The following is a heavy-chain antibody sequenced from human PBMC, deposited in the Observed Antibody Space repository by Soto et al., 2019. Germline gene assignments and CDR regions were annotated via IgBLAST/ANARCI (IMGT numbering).Heavy chain of an antibody. D-gene: IGHD3-10*01. CDR2: ISYDGSNK. Sequence: QVQLVESGGGVVQPGRSLRLSCAASGFTFSSYGMHWVRQAPGKGLEWVAVISYDGSNKYYADSVKGRFTISRDNSKNTLYLQMNSLRAEDTAVYYCSSGSYYIYYYYGMDVWGQGTTVTVSS. V-gene: IGHV3-30*03. J-gene: IGHJ6*02. CDR3: SSGSYYIYYYYGMDV. CDR1: GFTFSSYG.